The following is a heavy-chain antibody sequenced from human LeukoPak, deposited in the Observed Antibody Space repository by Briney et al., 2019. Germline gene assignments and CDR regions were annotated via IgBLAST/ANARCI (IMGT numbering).Heavy chain of an antibody. Sequence: SETLSLTCAVYGGSFSGYYWSWIRQPPGKGLEWIGEINHSGSTNYNPSLKSRVTISVDTSKNQFSLKLSSVTAADTAVYYCARLPTRGGSSSWYSKNYYYYYMDVWGKGTTVTVSS. J-gene: IGHJ6*03. CDR1: GGSFSGYY. V-gene: IGHV4-34*01. CDR3: ARLPTRGGSSSWYSKNYYYYYMDV. D-gene: IGHD6-13*01. CDR2: INHSGST.